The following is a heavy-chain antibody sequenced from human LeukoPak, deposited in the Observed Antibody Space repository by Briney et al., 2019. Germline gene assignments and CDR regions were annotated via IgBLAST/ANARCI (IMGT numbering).Heavy chain of an antibody. Sequence: SETLSLTCAVYGGSFSGYYWGWIRQPPGKGLEWIGEINHSGSTNYNPSLKSRVTISVDTSKNQFSLKLSSVTAADTAVYYCASPREVGATTAPFDYWGQGTLVTVSS. D-gene: IGHD1-26*01. CDR1: GGSFSGYY. V-gene: IGHV4-34*01. CDR3: ASPREVGATTAPFDY. CDR2: INHSGST. J-gene: IGHJ4*02.